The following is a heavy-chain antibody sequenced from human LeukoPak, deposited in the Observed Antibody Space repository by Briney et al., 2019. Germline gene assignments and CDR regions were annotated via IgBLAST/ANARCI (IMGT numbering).Heavy chain of an antibody. V-gene: IGHV1-2*02. J-gene: IGHJ4*02. CDR2: INPNSGGT. D-gene: IGHD2-15*01. Sequence: AASVKVSCKASGYTFTGYYMHWVRQAPGQGLEWMGWINPNSGGTNYAQKFQGRVTMTRDTSISTAYMELSRLRSDDTAVYYCAREGVQAVVVAATGSFDYWGQGTLVTVSS. CDR3: AREGVQAVVVAATGSFDY. CDR1: GYTFTGYY.